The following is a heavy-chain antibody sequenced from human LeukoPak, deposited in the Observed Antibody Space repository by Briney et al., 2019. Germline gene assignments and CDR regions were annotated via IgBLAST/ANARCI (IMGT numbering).Heavy chain of an antibody. CDR3: ARGQSSGWMVIGY. J-gene: IGHJ4*02. V-gene: IGHV3-21*01. CDR1: GFTFSSYS. D-gene: IGHD6-19*01. CDR2: ISSSSSYV. Sequence: GGSLRLSCAASGFTFSSYSMNWVRQAPGKGLEWVSSISSSSSYVYYADSVKGRFTISRDNAKNSLYLQMNSLRAEDTAVYYCARGQSSGWMVIGYWGQGTLVTVSS.